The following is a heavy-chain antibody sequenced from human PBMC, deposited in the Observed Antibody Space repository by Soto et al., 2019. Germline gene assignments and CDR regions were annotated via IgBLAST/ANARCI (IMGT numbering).Heavy chain of an antibody. V-gene: IGHV3-15*07. J-gene: IGHJ6*04. D-gene: IGHD3-10*01. Sequence: LRLSCASSGFTFSNAWMNWVRQAPGKGLEWVGRIKSKTDGGTTDYAAPVKGRFTISRDDSKNTLYLQMNSLKTEDTAVYYCTTLLLSDGMDVWGKGTTVTVSS. CDR1: GFTFSNAW. CDR3: TTLLLSDGMDV. CDR2: IKSKTDGGTT.